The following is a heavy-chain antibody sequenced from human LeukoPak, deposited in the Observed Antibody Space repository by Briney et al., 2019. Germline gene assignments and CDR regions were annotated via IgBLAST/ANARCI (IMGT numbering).Heavy chain of an antibody. J-gene: IGHJ5*02. Sequence: ASVKVSFKASGGTFISYTISWVRQAPGQGREWMGRIIPILGIANYAQKFQGRVTITADKSTSTAYMELSSLRSEDTAVYYCATAGTGLQDWFDPWGQGTLVTVSS. CDR2: IIPILGIA. V-gene: IGHV1-69*10. D-gene: IGHD6-13*01. CDR3: ATAGTGLQDWFDP. CDR1: GGTFISYT.